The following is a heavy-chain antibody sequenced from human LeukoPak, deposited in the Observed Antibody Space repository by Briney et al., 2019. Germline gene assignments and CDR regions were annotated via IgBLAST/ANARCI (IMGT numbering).Heavy chain of an antibody. J-gene: IGHJ6*03. Sequence: ASVNVSCTASGYSLTSYSMNCRRQAPGQRLEWMGWSNSGHGNTKSSLEVQGRLTIIRHTSAITAYMDLSTLRSEDWAVYYFALPVRATIPFDYYYMDVWGKGTTVTVSS. V-gene: IGHV1-3*02. CDR3: ALPVRATIPFDYYYMDV. D-gene: IGHD2-2*02. CDR2: SNSGHGNT. CDR1: GYSLTSYS.